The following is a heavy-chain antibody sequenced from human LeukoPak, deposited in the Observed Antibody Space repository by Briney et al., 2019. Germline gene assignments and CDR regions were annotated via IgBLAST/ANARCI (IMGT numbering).Heavy chain of an antibody. CDR1: GGSISSGGYY. CDR2: IYYSGST. J-gene: IGHJ4*02. Sequence: PSQTLSLTCTVSGGSISSGGYYWSWIRQHPGKGLEWIGYIYYSGSTYYNPSLKSRVTISVDTSKNQFSLKLSSVTAADTAVYYCARVTSDLTSSSGGYYFDYWGQGTLVTVSS. CDR3: ARVTSDLTSSSGGYYFDY. D-gene: IGHD6-6*01. V-gene: IGHV4-31*03.